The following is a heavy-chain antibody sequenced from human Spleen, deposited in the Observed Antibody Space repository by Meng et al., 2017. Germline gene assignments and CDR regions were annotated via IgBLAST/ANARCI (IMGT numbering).Heavy chain of an antibody. CDR1: GGSFSGYY. CDR3: ARDKGKMATIPHFDC. V-gene: IGHV4-34*01. D-gene: IGHD5-24*01. J-gene: IGHJ4*02. CDR2: INHSGST. Sequence: GSLRLSCAVYGGSFSGYYWSWIRQPPGKGLEWIGEINHSGSTNYNPSLKSRVTMSVDTSKNQFSLKLSSVTAADTAVYYCARDKGKMATIPHFDCWGQGTLVTVSS.